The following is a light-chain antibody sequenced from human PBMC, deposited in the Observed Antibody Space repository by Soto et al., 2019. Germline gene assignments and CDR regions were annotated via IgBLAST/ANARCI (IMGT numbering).Light chain of an antibody. CDR1: QSINTW. V-gene: IGKV1-5*01. CDR3: QQYDTFPRT. J-gene: IGKJ1*01. CDR2: DAS. Sequence: DIQLTQSPSTLSASVGDRVTITCRASQSINTWLAWYQQKSGKAPKLLIYDASTLESGFPSRFSGSGSGTEFTLTISSLQPNDIATYYCQQYDTFPRTFGQGTTVDIK.